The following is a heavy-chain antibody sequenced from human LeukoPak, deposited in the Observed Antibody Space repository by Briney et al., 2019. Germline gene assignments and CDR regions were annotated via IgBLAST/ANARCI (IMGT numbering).Heavy chain of an antibody. J-gene: IGHJ4*02. V-gene: IGHV3-7*03. CDR3: AIPYYDILTGMEYYFDY. CDR1: GFTFSSYW. D-gene: IGHD3-9*01. CDR2: IKQDGSEK. Sequence: PGGSLRLSCAASGFTFSSYWMSWVRQAPGKGLEWVANIKQDGSEKYYVDSVKGRFTISRDNAKNSLYLQMNSLRAEDTAVYYCAIPYYDILTGMEYYFDYWGQGTLVTVSS.